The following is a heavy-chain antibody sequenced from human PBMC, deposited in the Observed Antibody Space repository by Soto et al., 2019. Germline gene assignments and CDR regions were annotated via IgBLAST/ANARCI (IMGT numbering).Heavy chain of an antibody. CDR1: GGSVSSGSYY. Sequence: SETLSLTCTVSGGSVSSGSYYWSWIRQPPGKGLEWIGYIYYSGSTNYNPSLKSRVTISVDTSKNQFSLKLSSVTAAATAVYYCARDRGYSSSSYGWFDPWGQGTLVTVSS. CDR3: ARDRGYSSSSYGWFDP. D-gene: IGHD6-6*01. V-gene: IGHV4-61*01. J-gene: IGHJ5*02. CDR2: IYYSGST.